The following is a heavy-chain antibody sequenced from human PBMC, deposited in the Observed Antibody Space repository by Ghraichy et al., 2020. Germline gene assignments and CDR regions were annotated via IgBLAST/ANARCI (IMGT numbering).Heavy chain of an antibody. Sequence: GESLNISCAASGFTFANYWMSWVRQAPGKGLEWLANINEDGTGKYYLDSVKGRFTISRDNAKNSLFLQMNSLRAQDTAVYFCARDLKYPPIDWGQGTLVTVSS. D-gene: IGHD2-2*01. CDR2: INEDGTGK. CDR3: ARDLKYPPID. CDR1: GFTFANYW. V-gene: IGHV3-7*01. J-gene: IGHJ4*02.